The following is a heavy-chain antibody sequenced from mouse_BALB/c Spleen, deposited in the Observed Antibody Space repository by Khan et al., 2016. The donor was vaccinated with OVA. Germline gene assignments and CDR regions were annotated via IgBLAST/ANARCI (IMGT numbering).Heavy chain of an antibody. CDR2: IEPYNGGT. Sequence: VQLQQSGPELVKPGASVKVSCKASGYSFTDYNIFWVKQSHGKSLEWIGSIEPYNGGTSYNQKFEGKATLTVDKSSSTDFMHLSSLTSDDSAVFYCAITHYYGTSYYFVYWFLGTTLTVSS. CDR1: GYSFTDYN. V-gene: IGHV1S135*01. CDR3: AITHYYGTSYYFVY. D-gene: IGHD1-1*01. J-gene: IGHJ2*01.